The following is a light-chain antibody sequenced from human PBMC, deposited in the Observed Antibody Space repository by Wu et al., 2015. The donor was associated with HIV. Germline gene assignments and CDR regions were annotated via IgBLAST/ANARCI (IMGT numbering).Light chain of an antibody. CDR2: GAS. Sequence: EIVLTQSPGTVSLSPGERATLSCRASQSVSSSYLAWYQQKPGQAPRLLIYGASSRATGIPDRFSGSGSGTEFTLIISRLEPEDCAVYYCQQYGRSPYSFGQGTKVEIK. CDR1: QSVSSSY. V-gene: IGKV3-20*01. CDR3: QQYGRSPYS. J-gene: IGKJ2*03.